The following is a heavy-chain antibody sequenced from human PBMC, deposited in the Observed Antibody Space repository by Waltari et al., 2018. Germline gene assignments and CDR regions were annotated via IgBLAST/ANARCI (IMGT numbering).Heavy chain of an antibody. CDR2: ISYDGSNK. Sequence: QVQLVESGGGVVQPGRSLRLSCAASGFTFSSYAMHWVRPAPGKGLGWVAVISYDGSNKYYADSVKGRFTISRDNSKNTLYLQMNSLRAEDTAVYYCARAEGFGDLNNYYYYYGMDVWGQGTTVTVSS. D-gene: IGHD4-17*01. CDR3: ARAEGFGDLNNYYYYYGMDV. CDR1: GFTFSSYA. V-gene: IGHV3-30-3*01. J-gene: IGHJ6*02.